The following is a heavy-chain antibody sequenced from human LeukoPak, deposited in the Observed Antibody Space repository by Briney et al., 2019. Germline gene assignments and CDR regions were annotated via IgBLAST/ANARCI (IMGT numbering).Heavy chain of an antibody. V-gene: IGHV3-23*01. CDR2: ITGDGGGT. CDR3: AKETSSGNFVTIDC. J-gene: IGHJ4*02. Sequence: GGSLRLSCAASGFTFRSYIMSWVRQAPGKRLEWVSAITGDGGGTNHADSVKGRFTISRDNSKNTLYLQMDSLRAEDTAVYYCAKETSSGNFVTIDCWGQGTLVTVSS. D-gene: IGHD1-26*01. CDR1: GFTFRSYI.